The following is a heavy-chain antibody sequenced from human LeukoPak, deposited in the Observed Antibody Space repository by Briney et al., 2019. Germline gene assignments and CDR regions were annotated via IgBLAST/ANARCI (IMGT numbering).Heavy chain of an antibody. D-gene: IGHD1-14*01. CDR2: IYYSGST. CDR1: GGSVSSSSYY. J-gene: IGHJ4*02. V-gene: IGHV4-39*01. CDR3: ARTLPGDYADS. Sequence: SETLSLTCTVSGGSVSSSSYYWGWIRQPPGKGLEWIGSIYYSGSTYYNPSLKSRVTISVDTSKNQFSLTLTSLTAADTAVYYCARTLPGDYADSWGQGTLVTVSS.